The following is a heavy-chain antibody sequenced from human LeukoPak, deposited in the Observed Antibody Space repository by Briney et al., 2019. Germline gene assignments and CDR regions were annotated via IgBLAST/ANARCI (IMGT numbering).Heavy chain of an antibody. CDR1: GGSFSGYY. J-gene: IGHJ4*02. CDR2: INHSGST. CDR3: ATPGDSSGYYPY. D-gene: IGHD3-22*01. Sequence: SETLSLTCAVYGGSFSGYYWSWIRQPPGKGLEWIGEINHSGSTNYNPSLKSRVTISVDTSKNQVPLQLSSVTAADTAVYYCATPGDSSGYYPYWGQGTLVTVFS. V-gene: IGHV4-34*01.